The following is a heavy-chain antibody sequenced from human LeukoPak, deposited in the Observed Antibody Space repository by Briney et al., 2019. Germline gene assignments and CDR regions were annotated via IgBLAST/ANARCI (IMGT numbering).Heavy chain of an antibody. D-gene: IGHD3-16*01. CDR1: GYTFTSYY. CDR2: INPSGGST. J-gene: IGHJ4*02. V-gene: IGHV1-46*01. Sequence: GASVKVSCKASGYTFTSYYMHWVRQAPGQGLEWMGIINPSGGSTSYAQKFRGRVTMTRDTSTSTVYMELSSLRSEDTAVYYCARVGTLRLGELYSFDYWGQGTLVTVSS. CDR3: ARVGTLRLGELYSFDY.